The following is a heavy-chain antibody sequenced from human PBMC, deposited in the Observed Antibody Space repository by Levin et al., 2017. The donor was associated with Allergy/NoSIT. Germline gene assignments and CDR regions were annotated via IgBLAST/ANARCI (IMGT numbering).Heavy chain of an antibody. CDR3: ATKDPFIAADSLAFDI. CDR1: GFTFSSYG. Sequence: GESLKISCAASGFTFSSYGMHWVRQAPGKGLEWVAVISYDGSNKYYADSVKGRFTISRDNSKNTLYLQMNSLRAEDTAVYYCATKDPFIAADSLAFDIWGQGTMVTVSS. J-gene: IGHJ3*02. V-gene: IGHV3-30*03. CDR2: ISYDGSNK. D-gene: IGHD6-13*01.